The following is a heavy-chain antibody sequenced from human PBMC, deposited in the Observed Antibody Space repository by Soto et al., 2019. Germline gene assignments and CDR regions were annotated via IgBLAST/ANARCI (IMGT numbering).Heavy chain of an antibody. Sequence: EVQLLESGGGLVQPGGSLRLSCAASGFTFSSYDMSWVRQAPGKGLEWVSAISGSGGSTYYADSVKGRFTISRDNSKNPRYRQMNSLRAEDTAVYYCAKDRSGDTDAFDIWGQGTMVSVSS. CDR2: ISGSGGST. CDR1: GFTFSSYD. CDR3: AKDRSGDTDAFDI. D-gene: IGHD7-27*01. V-gene: IGHV3-23*01. J-gene: IGHJ3*02.